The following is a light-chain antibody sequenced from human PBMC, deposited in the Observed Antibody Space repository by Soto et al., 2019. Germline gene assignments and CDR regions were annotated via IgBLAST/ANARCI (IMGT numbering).Light chain of an antibody. J-gene: IGKJ2*01. CDR2: AAS. CDR1: QGIRSY. CDR3: QQLNSYPYT. V-gene: IGKV1-9*01. Sequence: DIQLTQSPSFLSASVGDRFTITCRASQGIRSYLAWYQQKPGKAPKLLIYAASTLQSGVPSRFSGSGAGTEFTLTVSSLQPEDFATYYCQQLNSYPYTCGQGTKLESK.